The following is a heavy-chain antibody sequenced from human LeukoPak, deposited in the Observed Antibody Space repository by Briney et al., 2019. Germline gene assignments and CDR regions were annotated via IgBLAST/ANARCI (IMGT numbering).Heavy chain of an antibody. V-gene: IGHV1-2*02. Sequence: ASVKVSCKASGYTFTSYDINWVRQATGQGLEWMGWINPNSGGTNYAQKFQGRVTMTRDTSISTAYMELSRLRSDDTAVYYCAMFGESGAFDIWGQGTMVTVSS. CDR3: AMFGESGAFDI. CDR1: GYTFTSYD. D-gene: IGHD3-10*02. CDR2: INPNSGGT. J-gene: IGHJ3*02.